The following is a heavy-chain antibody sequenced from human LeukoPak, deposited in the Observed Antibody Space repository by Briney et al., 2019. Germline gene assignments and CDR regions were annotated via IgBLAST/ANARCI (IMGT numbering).Heavy chain of an antibody. J-gene: IGHJ6*03. CDR3: ARAAPLMDV. CDR2: INHSGST. V-gene: IGHV4-34*01. Sequence: PSETLSGTCADYGASFIGYYWSWSRQPPGKGLEWIGEINHSGSTNYNPSLKSRVTISVDTSKNQFSLKLSSVTAADTAVYYCARAAPLMDVWGKGTTVTVSS. CDR1: GASFIGYY.